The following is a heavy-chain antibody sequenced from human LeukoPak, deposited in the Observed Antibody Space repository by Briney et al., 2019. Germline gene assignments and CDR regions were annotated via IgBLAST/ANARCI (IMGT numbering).Heavy chain of an antibody. Sequence: ASVKVSCKASGYTFTGYYMHWVRQAPGQGLEWMGWINPNSGGTNYAQKFQGRVTMTRDTSISTAYMELSSLRSEDTAVYYCAIPALRYFDWLPGGTDDAFDIWGQGTMVTVSS. V-gene: IGHV1-2*02. D-gene: IGHD3-9*01. CDR2: INPNSGGT. J-gene: IGHJ3*02. CDR3: AIPALRYFDWLPGGTDDAFDI. CDR1: GYTFTGYY.